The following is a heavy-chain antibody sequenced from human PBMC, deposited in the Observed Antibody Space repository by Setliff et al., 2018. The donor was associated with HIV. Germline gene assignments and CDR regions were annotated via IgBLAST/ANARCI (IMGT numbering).Heavy chain of an antibody. CDR1: GGSLTNYY. Sequence: NPSETLSLTCTLYGGSLTNYYWTWIRQSPEKGLEWIGEIVDSGSTNYSPSLKSRVTISVDTSKNQFSVKLSSVTAADTAVYYCARGRHYSSSAPFAIDFWGQGMLVTVSS. CDR3: ARGRHYSSSAPFAIDF. J-gene: IGHJ4*02. CDR2: IVDSGST. V-gene: IGHV4-34*12. D-gene: IGHD6-6*01.